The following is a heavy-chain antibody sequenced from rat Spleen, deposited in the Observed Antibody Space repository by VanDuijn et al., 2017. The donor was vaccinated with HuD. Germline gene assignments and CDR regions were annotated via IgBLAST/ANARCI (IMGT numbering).Heavy chain of an antibody. CDR1: GFTFGDYG. V-gene: IGHV5-7*01. Sequence: EVQLVESGGGLVQPGRSMKLSCADSGFTFGDYGMAWIRQAPKKGLEWVAYISYDGETTYYRNSVTGRFTISRDNTKSTLYLQMDSLRSEDTATYYCARVDGYYRTMDAWGQGVSVTVSS. J-gene: IGHJ4*01. CDR3: ARVDGYYRTMDA. D-gene: IGHD1-12*03. CDR2: ISYDGETT.